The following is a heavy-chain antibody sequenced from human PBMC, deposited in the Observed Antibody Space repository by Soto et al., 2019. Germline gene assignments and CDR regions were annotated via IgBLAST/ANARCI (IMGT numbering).Heavy chain of an antibody. D-gene: IGHD3-16*01. V-gene: IGHV4-39*01. J-gene: IGHJ6*02. CDR1: GGSISSSSYY. CDR2: IYYSGST. Sequence: SETLSLTCTVSGGSISSSSYYWGWIRQPPGKGLEWIGSIYYSGSTYYNPSLKSRVTISVDTSKNQFSLKLSSVTAADTAVYYCARIWGDYYYYYGMDVWGQGTTVTVS. CDR3: ARIWGDYYYYYGMDV.